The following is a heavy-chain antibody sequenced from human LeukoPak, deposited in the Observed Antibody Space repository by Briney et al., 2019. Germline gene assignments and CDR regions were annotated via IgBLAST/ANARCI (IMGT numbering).Heavy chain of an antibody. Sequence: SETLSLTCTVSGGSISSSRYYGGWIRQPPGKGLEWIGEINHSGSTNYNPSLKSRVTISVDTSKNQFSLKLSSVTAADTAVYYCARRRVAYYYGSGSYHDYWGQGTLVTVSS. CDR3: ARRRVAYYYGSGSYHDY. CDR2: INHSGST. CDR1: GGSISSSRYY. D-gene: IGHD3-10*01. J-gene: IGHJ4*02. V-gene: IGHV4-39*07.